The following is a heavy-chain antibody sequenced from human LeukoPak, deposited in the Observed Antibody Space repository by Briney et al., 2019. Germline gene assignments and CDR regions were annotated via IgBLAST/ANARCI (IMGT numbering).Heavy chain of an antibody. Sequence: GGSLRLSCAASGFTFRDAWMTWVRQAPGKGLEWVGRIRSKTDGGTTDYAVSVQGRFTISRDDSKNTLYLQMSSLKTEDTAVYYCAKDGVVRGLGPYYFDSWGQGSLVTVSS. J-gene: IGHJ4*02. CDR1: GFTFRDAW. D-gene: IGHD3-10*01. CDR3: AKDGVVRGLGPYYFDS. CDR2: IRSKTDGGTT. V-gene: IGHV3-15*01.